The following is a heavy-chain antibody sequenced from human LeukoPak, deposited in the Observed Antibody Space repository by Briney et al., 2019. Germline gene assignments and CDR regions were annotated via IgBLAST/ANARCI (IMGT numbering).Heavy chain of an antibody. Sequence: SETLSLTCTVSGGSVSSYYWSWIRQSPGRGLEWIGYIYHSGSTNYNPSLKSRVTISLDSSKNQFSPKVRSVTAADTAVYYCAGRYCSAGSCYADHWGQGTLVTVSS. V-gene: IGHV4-59*08. CDR2: IYHSGST. CDR3: AGRYCSAGSCYADH. D-gene: IGHD2-15*01. J-gene: IGHJ4*02. CDR1: GGSVSSYY.